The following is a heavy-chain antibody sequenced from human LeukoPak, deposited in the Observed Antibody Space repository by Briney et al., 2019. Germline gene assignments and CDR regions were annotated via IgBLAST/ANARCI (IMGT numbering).Heavy chain of an antibody. CDR3: VRHGAWRSSSNCCNWFDP. J-gene: IGHJ5*02. CDR2: IYYSGST. V-gene: IGHV4-39*01. CDR1: GXSISGSSYY. Sequence: SETLSLTCTVSGXSISGSSYYWGWIRQPPGKGLEWIGSIYYSGSTYYNPSLKSRVTISVDTSKNQFSLKLSSVTAADTAVYYCVRHGAWRSSSNCCNWFDPWGQGTLVTVSS. D-gene: IGHD2-2*01.